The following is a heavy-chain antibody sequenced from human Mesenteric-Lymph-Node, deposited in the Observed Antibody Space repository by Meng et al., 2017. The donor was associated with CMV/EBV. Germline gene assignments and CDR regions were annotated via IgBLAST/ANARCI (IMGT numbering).Heavy chain of an antibody. CDR3: ARAAVRGVIVTYFDY. CDR1: GYTFTSYY. Sequence: SGYTFTSYYMHWVRQAPGQGLEWMGIINPSGGSTSYAQKFQGRVTMTRDTSTSTVYMELSSLRSEDTAVYYCARAAVRGVIVTYFDYWGQGTLVTVS. V-gene: IGHV1-46*01. D-gene: IGHD3-10*01. CDR2: INPSGGST. J-gene: IGHJ4*02.